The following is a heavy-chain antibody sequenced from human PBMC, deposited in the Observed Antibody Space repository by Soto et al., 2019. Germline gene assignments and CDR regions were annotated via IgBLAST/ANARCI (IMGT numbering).Heavy chain of an antibody. D-gene: IGHD3-22*01. CDR1: GFSLSNND. CDR2: VSYDGNNK. J-gene: IGHJ6*01. CDR3: AKGGSGNYLTDYYYYDIDV. Sequence: RLSYSASGFSLSNNDMHWVRQAPGKVLEWVAVVSYDGNNKYYADSVKGRFTISRDNSKNTGYLEMNNPRAVDTDMYYCAKGGSGNYLTDYYYYDIDVWVQGTTVAVSS. V-gene: IGHV3-30*18.